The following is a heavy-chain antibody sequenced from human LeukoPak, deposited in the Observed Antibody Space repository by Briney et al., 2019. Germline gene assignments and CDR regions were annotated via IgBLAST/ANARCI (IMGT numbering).Heavy chain of an antibody. D-gene: IGHD4-17*01. CDR2: IISIFGTA. CDR3: AISMTTVTTGWFDP. V-gene: IGHV1-69*06. CDR1: GGTFSSYA. Sequence: GASVKVSCKASGGTFSSYAISWVRQAPGQGLEWMGGIISIFGTANYAQKFQGRVTITADKSTSTAYMGLSSLRSEDTAVYYCAISMTTVTTGWFDPWGQGTLVTVSS. J-gene: IGHJ5*02.